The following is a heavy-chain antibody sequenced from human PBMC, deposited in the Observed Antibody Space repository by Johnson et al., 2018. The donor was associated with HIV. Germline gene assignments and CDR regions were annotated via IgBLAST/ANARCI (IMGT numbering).Heavy chain of an antibody. J-gene: IGHJ3*02. CDR1: GFTFSSYG. V-gene: IGHV3-30*02. CDR3: AKDMGFSGSTAAFDI. CDR2: IRYDGSKK. Sequence: QVLLVESGGGVVQPGGSLRLSCAASGFTFSSYGMHWVRQAPGKGLEWVALIRYDGSKKYYADSVKGRFTISRDNAKNSLYLQMNSLRAEDTALYYCAKDMGFSGSTAAFDIWGQGTMVTVSS. D-gene: IGHD1-26*01.